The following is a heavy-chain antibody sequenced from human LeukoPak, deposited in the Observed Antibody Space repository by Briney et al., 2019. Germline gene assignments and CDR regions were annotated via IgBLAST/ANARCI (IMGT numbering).Heavy chain of an antibody. Sequence: GRSLRLSCAASGFTFSSYGMHWVRQAPGKGLEWVAVIWYDGSNKYYADSVKGRFTISRDNSKNTLYLQMNSLRAEDTAVYYCARDLFGYSYGFDYWGQGTLVTVSS. V-gene: IGHV3-33*01. CDR3: ARDLFGYSYGFDY. D-gene: IGHD5-18*01. CDR2: IWYDGSNK. CDR1: GFTFSSYG. J-gene: IGHJ4*02.